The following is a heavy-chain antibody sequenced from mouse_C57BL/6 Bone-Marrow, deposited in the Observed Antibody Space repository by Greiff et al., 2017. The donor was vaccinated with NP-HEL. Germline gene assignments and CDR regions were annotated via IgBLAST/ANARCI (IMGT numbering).Heavy chain of an antibody. J-gene: IGHJ2*01. CDR1: GYTFTDYE. D-gene: IGHD1-1*01. CDR2: IDPETGGT. Sequence: VQGVESGAELVRPGASVTLSCKASGYTFTDYEMHWVKQTPVHGLEWIGAIDPETGGTAYNQKFKGKAILTADKSSSTAYMELRSLTSEDSAVYYCTRREYYGSSGGFDYWGQGTTLTVSS. CDR3: TRREYYGSSGGFDY. V-gene: IGHV1-15*01.